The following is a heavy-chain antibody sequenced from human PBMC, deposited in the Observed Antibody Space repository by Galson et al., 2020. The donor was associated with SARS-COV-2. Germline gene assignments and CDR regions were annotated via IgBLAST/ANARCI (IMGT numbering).Heavy chain of an antibody. J-gene: IGHJ4*02. Sequence: SETLSLTSTVSGGSTSVFYWSWIRPSPGKGLQWIASMYHSGITMYNPSLRSRVAISVDTSMNEVSLKVGSVTAADTAVYYCARGGDTSDSFEYWGQGTLVTVFS. V-gene: IGHV4-59*12. CDR3: ARGGDTSDSFEY. CDR2: MYHSGIT. CDR1: GGSTSVFY.